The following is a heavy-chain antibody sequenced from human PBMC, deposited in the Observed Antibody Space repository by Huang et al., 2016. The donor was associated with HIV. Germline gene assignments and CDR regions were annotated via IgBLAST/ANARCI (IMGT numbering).Heavy chain of an antibody. Sequence: EVQLLESGGGLVQPGGSLRLSCAASGFTFSSYAMSWVRQAQGKGLECVSSITGSGSSSYYADSVKGRFTISRDTSKNTLYLQTNSLRAEDTAIYYCAKADSGAAAGSLVDYWGQGTLVTVSS. CDR1: GFTFSSYA. J-gene: IGHJ4*02. D-gene: IGHD6-13*01. CDR2: ITGSGSSS. CDR3: AKADSGAAAGSLVDY. V-gene: IGHV3-23*01.